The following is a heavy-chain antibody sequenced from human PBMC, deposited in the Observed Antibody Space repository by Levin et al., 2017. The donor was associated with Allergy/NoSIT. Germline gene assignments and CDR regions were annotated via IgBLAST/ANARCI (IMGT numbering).Heavy chain of an antibody. V-gene: IGHV3-9*01. D-gene: IGHD1-20*01. Sequence: SLKISCAASGFTFDDYAMHWVRQAPGKGLEWVSGISWNSGSIGYADSVKGRFTISRDNAKNSLYLQMNSLRAEDTALYYCAKGYNWNDLTGMGVWGKGTTVTVSS. CDR2: ISWNSGSI. CDR3: AKGYNWNDLTGMGV. CDR1: GFTFDDYA. J-gene: IGHJ6*03.